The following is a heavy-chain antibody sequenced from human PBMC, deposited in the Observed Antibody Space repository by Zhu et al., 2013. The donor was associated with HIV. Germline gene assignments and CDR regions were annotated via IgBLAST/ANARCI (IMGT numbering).Heavy chain of an antibody. CDR3: ARDFLGGTSYKGYLLH. V-gene: IGHV1-46*01. CDR2: INPSGGST. Sequence: QVQLVQSGAEMRSLGLSXGSCKASGYTFTSYYMHWVRQAPGQGLEWMGIINPSGGSTSYAQKFQGRVTMTRDTSTATVYMQLSGLRSEDTAVYFCARDFLGGTSYKGYLLHWGQGTLVSVTS. D-gene: IGHD2-15*01. J-gene: IGHJ1*01. CDR1: GYTFTSYY.